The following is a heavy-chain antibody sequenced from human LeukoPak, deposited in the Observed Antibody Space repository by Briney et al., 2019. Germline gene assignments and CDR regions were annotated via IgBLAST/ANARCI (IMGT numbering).Heavy chain of an antibody. D-gene: IGHD2-2*01. CDR3: ARDLSSYFDY. J-gene: IGHJ4*02. V-gene: IGHV4-59*01. CDR2: IYYSGSN. CDR1: GGSISSYY. Sequence: SETLSLTCTVSGGSISSYYWSWIRQPPGKGLEWVGYIYYSGSNNYNPSLKSRLTISVHTSKNQFSLKLSSVTAADTAVYYCARDLSSYFDYWGQGTLVTVSS.